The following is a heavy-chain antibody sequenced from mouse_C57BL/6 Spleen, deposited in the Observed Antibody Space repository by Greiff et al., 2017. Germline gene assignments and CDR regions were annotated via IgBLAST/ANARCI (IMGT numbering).Heavy chain of an antibody. CDR2: IDPSDSET. D-gene: IGHD6-1*01. J-gene: IGHJ4*01. V-gene: IGHV1-52*01. CDR1: GYTFTSYW. Sequence: VQLQQPGAELVRPGSSVKLSCKASGYTFTSYWMHWVKQRPIQGLEWIGNIDPSDSETHYNQKFKDKATLTVDKSASTAYMQLSSLTSEDSAVYYCARYRPHYYAMDYRGQGTSVTVAS. CDR3: ARYRPHYYAMDY.